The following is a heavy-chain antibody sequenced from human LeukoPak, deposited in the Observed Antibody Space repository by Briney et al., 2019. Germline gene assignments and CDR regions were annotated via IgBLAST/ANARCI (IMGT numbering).Heavy chain of an antibody. V-gene: IGHV3-7*01. CDR3: AALDTANVPLPD. CDR2: IYRDGSAT. J-gene: IGHJ4*02. CDR1: GFTFSDQW. D-gene: IGHD3-10*02. Sequence: AGGSLRLSCAASGFTFSDQWMSWVRQAPGKGLEWVASIYRDGSATYYVDSVKGRFTISRDNAQNLLFLQMNSLRVEDTAVYYCAALDTANVPLPDWGQGTLVTVSS.